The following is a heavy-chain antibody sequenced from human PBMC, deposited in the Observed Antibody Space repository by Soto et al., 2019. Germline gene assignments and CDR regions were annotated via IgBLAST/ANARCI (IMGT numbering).Heavy chain of an antibody. Sequence: EVQLVESGGGLVQPGGSLRLFCATSGFSFSGYWIHWVRQAPGKGLVWVSHINGDGSSTNYADSVKGRFTISRDYAKNTLYLQMNSLRVEDTAVYYCARGGAYIYGPQYDWGQGTLVTVSS. J-gene: IGHJ4*02. CDR1: GFSFSGYW. V-gene: IGHV3-74*01. CDR3: ARGGAYIYGPQYD. D-gene: IGHD5-18*01. CDR2: INGDGSST.